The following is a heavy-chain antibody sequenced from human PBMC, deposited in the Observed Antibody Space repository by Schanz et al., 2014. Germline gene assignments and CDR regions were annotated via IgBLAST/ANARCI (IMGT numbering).Heavy chain of an antibody. CDR1: GFTFSTYA. D-gene: IGHD2-2*01. J-gene: IGHJ6*02. V-gene: IGHV3-23*01. Sequence: EVQLLESGGGLVQPGETLRLSCAASGFTFSTYAMSWVRQAPGKGLEWVSGISGGGGTRNYADSVKGRFTVFRDNSKRTLYLEINDPRAEDTAVYYCAKDSCSSTTCYGYGMDVWGQGSTVTVSS. CDR3: AKDSCSSTTCYGYGMDV. CDR2: ISGGGGTR.